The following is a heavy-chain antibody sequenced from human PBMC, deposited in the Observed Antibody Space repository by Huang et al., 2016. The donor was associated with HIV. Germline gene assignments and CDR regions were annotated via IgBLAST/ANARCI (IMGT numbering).Heavy chain of an antibody. CDR1: GFSLSTSLMC. J-gene: IGHJ4*02. Sequence: QVTLRESGPALVTPTQTLTLTCTVSGFSLSTSLMCVSWIRQPPGKTLEWLARIDWDDDKYYSTSLRAMLTISKDTSKSQVLLRLANMDPEDTATYYCARTVIGSPENYFDFWGEGALVTVSS. CDR3: ARTVIGSPENYFDF. V-gene: IGHV2-70*15. D-gene: IGHD2-2*01. CDR2: IDWDDDK.